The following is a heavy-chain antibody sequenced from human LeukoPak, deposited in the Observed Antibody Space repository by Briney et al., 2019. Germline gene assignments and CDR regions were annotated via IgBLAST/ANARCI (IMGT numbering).Heavy chain of an antibody. V-gene: IGHV4-59*08. CDR3: ARRDSSSYWFFDL. CDR1: GFTFSDDY. D-gene: IGHD3-22*01. J-gene: IGHJ2*01. Sequence: GSLRLSCIASGFTFSDDYMSWIRQPPGKGLESIGYVSYSGSTNYNPSLKSRVTISVDTSKSQFSLKLNSVTAADTAVYFCARRDSSSYWFFDLWGRGTLVTVSS. CDR2: VSYSGST.